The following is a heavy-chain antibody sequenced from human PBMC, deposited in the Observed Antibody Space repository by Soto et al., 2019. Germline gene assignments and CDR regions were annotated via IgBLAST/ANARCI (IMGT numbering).Heavy chain of an antibody. J-gene: IGHJ5*02. CDR2: INPSGGST. CDR1: GYTFTSYY. Sequence: GASVKVSCKASGYTFTSYYMHWVRQAPGQGLEWMGIINPSGGSTSYAQKFQGRVTMTRGTSTSTVYMELSSLRSEDTAVYYCARESITGTRWFDPWGQGTLVTVSS. V-gene: IGHV1-46*01. CDR3: ARESITGTRWFDP. D-gene: IGHD1-20*01.